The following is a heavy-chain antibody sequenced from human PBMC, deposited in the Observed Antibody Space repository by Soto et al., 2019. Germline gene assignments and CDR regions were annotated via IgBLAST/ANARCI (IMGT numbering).Heavy chain of an antibody. D-gene: IGHD1-7*01. V-gene: IGHV5-51*01. J-gene: IGHJ3*02. CDR1: RYSVTIYL. Sequence: PAGSPKIASACSRYSVTIYLIGWVRQMPGKGLEWMGIIYPGDSDTRYSPSFQGQVTISADKSISTAYLQWSSLKASDTAMYYCASHFGITGTTSASDIWCRGTMVTSSS. CDR2: IYPGDSDT. CDR3: ASHFGITGTTSASDI.